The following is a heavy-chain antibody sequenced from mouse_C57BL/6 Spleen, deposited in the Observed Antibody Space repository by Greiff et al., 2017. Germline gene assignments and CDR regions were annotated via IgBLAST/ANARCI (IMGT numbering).Heavy chain of an antibody. V-gene: IGHV5-9-1*02. CDR2: ISSGGDYI. Sequence: EVKLVASGEGLVKPGGSLQLSCAASGFTFSSYAMSWVRQTPEKRLEWVAYISSGGDYIYYADTVKGRFIISRDNARNTLYLQISSLKSEDTAMYYCTRDMGYDVGAWFAYWGQGTLVTVSA. CDR1: GFTFSSYA. J-gene: IGHJ3*01. CDR3: TRDMGYDVGAWFAY. D-gene: IGHD2-2*01.